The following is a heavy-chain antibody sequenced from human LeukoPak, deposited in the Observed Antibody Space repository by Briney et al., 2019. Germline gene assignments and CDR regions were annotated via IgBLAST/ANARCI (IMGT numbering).Heavy chain of an antibody. Sequence: GGSLRLSCSSSGFTFINARISWVRQAPGKGLELVGRIKSKTDGVTTDYAAPVKGRFTISRDDSKNTLYLQMNSLRAEDTAVYYCARHLSGVTGYTYGRGIDYWGQGTLVTVSS. V-gene: IGHV3-15*01. D-gene: IGHD5-18*01. CDR1: GFTFINAR. J-gene: IGHJ4*02. CDR3: ARHLSGVTGYTYGRGIDY. CDR2: IKSKTDGVTT.